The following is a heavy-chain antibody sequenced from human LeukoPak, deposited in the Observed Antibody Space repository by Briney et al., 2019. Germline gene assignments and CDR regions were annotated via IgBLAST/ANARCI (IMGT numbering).Heavy chain of an antibody. CDR2: IDPSDSYT. CDR1: GYTFTSYW. Sequence: KVSCKASGYTFTSYWISWVRQMPGKGLEWMGRIDPSDSYTNYSPSFQGHVTISADKSISTAYLQWSSLKASDTAMYYCARHAVVTPYYYGMDVWGQGTTVTVSS. V-gene: IGHV5-10-1*01. D-gene: IGHD4-23*01. CDR3: ARHAVVTPYYYGMDV. J-gene: IGHJ6*02.